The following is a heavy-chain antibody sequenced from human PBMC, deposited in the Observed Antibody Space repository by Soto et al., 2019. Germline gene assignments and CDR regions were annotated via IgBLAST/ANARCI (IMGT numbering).Heavy chain of an antibody. CDR1: GYTFTTYA. Sequence: ASVKVSCKTSGYTFTTYAIHWVRQAPGQGLEWMGLINAGNGNTKYSQKFQGRVTITRDTSASTAYMELSSLTSEDTAVYYCGWYYYGSGSPYPHFQHWAQCTLVTVSS. D-gene: IGHD3-10*01. CDR2: INAGNGNT. J-gene: IGHJ1*01. V-gene: IGHV1-3*01. CDR3: GWYYYGSGSPYPHFQH.